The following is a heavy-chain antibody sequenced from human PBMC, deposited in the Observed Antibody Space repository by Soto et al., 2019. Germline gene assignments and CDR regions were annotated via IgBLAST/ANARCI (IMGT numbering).Heavy chain of an antibody. V-gene: IGHV4-59*01. CDR2: LYYSGNT. CDR3: ARVGGVAARTFDY. D-gene: IGHD3-16*01. CDR1: GGSISPFY. J-gene: IGHJ4*02. Sequence: SETLSLTCTVSGGSISPFYWSWVRQPPGKGLEWIGYLYYSGNTNYNPSLKSRATISVDASKNQFALRLSSLTAADTAIYYCARVGGVAARTFDYGGQGAVVTVSS.